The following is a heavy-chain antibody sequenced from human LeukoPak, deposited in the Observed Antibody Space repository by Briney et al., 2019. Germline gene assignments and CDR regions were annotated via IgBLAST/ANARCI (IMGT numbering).Heavy chain of an antibody. CDR3: ARDYGGAFDI. V-gene: IGHV3-21*01. J-gene: IGHJ3*02. CDR1: GFNISDFW. CDR2: ISSSSSYI. D-gene: IGHD4-23*01. Sequence: GGSLRLSCAASGFNISDFWMTWVRQAPGKGLEWVSSISSSSSYIYYADSVKGRFTISRDNAKNSLYLQMNSLRAEDTAVYYCARDYGGAFDIWGQGTMVTVSS.